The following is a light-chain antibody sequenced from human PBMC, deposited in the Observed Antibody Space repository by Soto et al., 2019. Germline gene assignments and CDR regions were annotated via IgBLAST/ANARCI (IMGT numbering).Light chain of an antibody. V-gene: IGKV3-20*01. CDR2: GAS. Sequence: EIVLTQSPGTLSLSPGERATLSCRASQSVSSNYLAWYQQKPGQPPRLLIYGASSRATGIPDRFSGSGSGTDFTLTISRLEPEDFAVYYCQQYVSSSWTFGQGTKVEI. CDR3: QQYVSSSWT. J-gene: IGKJ1*01. CDR1: QSVSSNY.